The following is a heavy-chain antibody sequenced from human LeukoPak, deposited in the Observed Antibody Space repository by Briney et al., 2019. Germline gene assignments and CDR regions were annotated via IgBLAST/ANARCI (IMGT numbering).Heavy chain of an antibody. CDR1: GFTFSSYE. V-gene: IGHV3-48*03. J-gene: IGHJ4*02. D-gene: IGHD4-23*01. CDR2: ISSSGSTI. Sequence: GGSLRLSCAASGFTFSSYEMNWVRQAPGKGLEWVSYISSSGSTIYYADSVKGRFTISRDNAKNSLYLQRNSLRAEDTAVYYCARDDYGGVDYWGQGTLVTGSS. CDR3: ARDDYGGVDY.